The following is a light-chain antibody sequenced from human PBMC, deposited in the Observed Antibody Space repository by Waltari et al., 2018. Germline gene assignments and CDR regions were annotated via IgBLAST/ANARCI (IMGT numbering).Light chain of an antibody. CDR2: KAS. J-gene: IGKJ3*01. CDR3: QRYNSYPIT. V-gene: IGKV1-5*03. CDR1: ENVSKW. Sequence: DIQMTQSPSTLPASVGDRVTITCRASENVSKWLAWYQQKPGKAPKLLVYKASTLRSGVPSRFSASGSGTEFSLTISSLQPDDFATYYCQRYNSYPITFGPGTKVDI.